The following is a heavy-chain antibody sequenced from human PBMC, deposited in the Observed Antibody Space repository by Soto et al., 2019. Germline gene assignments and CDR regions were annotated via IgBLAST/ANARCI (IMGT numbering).Heavy chain of an antibody. CDR3: ARWGSFDQ. J-gene: IGHJ4*02. D-gene: IGHD3-16*01. Sequence: GGSLRLSCAASGFNFSSYSMNWVRQAPGRGLEWVSYISSSSSSIYYADSVKGRFTISRENAKNSVYLQMNSLRDEDTAVYYCARWGSFDQWGQGTRVTVSS. V-gene: IGHV3-48*02. CDR1: GFNFSSYS. CDR2: ISSSSSSI.